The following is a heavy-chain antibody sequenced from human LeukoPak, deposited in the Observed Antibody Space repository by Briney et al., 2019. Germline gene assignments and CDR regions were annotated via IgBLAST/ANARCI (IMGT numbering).Heavy chain of an antibody. J-gene: IGHJ4*02. CDR3: ARDRGFAIDY. D-gene: IGHD3-10*01. CDR2: IKSVGSGT. CDR1: GFTFSNYW. Sequence: GGSLRLSCAASGFTFSNYWMHWVRQTPGQGLVWISLIKSVGSGTWYADSVRGRFTISRDNAKNTLHLQMNGLRNEDTAVYYCARDRGFAIDYWGQGTLVTVSS. V-gene: IGHV3-74*01.